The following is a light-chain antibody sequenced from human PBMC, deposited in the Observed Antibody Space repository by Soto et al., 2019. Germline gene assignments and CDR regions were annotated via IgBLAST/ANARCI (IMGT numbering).Light chain of an antibody. V-gene: IGLV2-14*01. Sequence: QSVLTQPASVSGSPGQSITISCIGTSSDVGGYNFVSWYQQHPGKAPKLMIYEVSNRPSGVSTRFSGSKSGNTASLTISGLQAEDEADYYCSSYAGSNNFVFGTGTKVTVL. CDR2: EVS. CDR3: SSYAGSNNFV. J-gene: IGLJ1*01. CDR1: SSDVGGYNF.